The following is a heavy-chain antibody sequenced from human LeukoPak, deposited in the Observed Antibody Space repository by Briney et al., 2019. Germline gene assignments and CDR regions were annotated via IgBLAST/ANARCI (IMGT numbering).Heavy chain of an antibody. CDR3: AKDHLYCSGGSCYFPCDY. J-gene: IGHJ4*02. CDR2: VSDGGGST. CDR1: GFTLSSYA. D-gene: IGHD2-15*01. Sequence: GGSLRLSCAASGFTLSSYAMSWVRQAPGKGLEWVSAVSDGGGSTYYADSVKGRFTISRDNSKNTLYLQMNSLRAEDTAIYYCAKDHLYCSGGSCYFPCDYWGQGTLVTVSS. V-gene: IGHV3-23*01.